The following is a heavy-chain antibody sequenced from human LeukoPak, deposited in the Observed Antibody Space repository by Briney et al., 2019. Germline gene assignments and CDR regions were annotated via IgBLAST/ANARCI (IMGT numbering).Heavy chain of an antibody. J-gene: IGHJ4*02. Sequence: RSDTLSLTCTVSGGSISSGGYYWSWIRQHPGKGLEWMGYIYYDGSTSYNPSLKTRVTISVDTSKNQFSLKLSSVPAADTAVYYCASRLRYCSSTSCYLSYFDYWGQGTLVTVSS. D-gene: IGHD2-2*01. CDR1: GGSISSGGYY. CDR3: ASRLRYCSSTSCYLSYFDY. V-gene: IGHV4-31*03. CDR2: IYYDGST.